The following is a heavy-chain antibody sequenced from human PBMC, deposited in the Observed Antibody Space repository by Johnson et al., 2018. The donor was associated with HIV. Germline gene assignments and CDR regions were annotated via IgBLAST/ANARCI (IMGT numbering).Heavy chain of an antibody. D-gene: IGHD2-15*01. CDR1: GFTFDDYG. CDR2: INYNGGST. CDR3: ARAKDAAYPYAFDI. Sequence: VQLVESGGGVVRPGGSLRLSCAASGFTFDDYGMSWVRQAPGKGLEWVSGINYNGGSTGYADSVRDRFSISRDNAKNSLYLQMDSLRAEDTAMYYCARAKDAAYPYAFDIWGQETMVTVS. V-gene: IGHV3-20*04. J-gene: IGHJ3*02.